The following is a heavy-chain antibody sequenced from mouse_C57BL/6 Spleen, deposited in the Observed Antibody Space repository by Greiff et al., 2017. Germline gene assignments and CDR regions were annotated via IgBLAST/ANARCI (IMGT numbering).Heavy chain of an antibody. Sequence: EVKLQESGPGLVKPSQSLSLTCSVTGYSITSGYYWNWIRQFPGNKLEWMGYISYDGSNNYNPSLKNRISITRDTSKNQFFLKLNSVTTEDTATYYCARGDYGSNFDVRGTGTTVTVSS. V-gene: IGHV3-6*01. CDR2: ISYDGSN. CDR1: GYSITSGYY. CDR3: ARGDYGSNFDV. J-gene: IGHJ1*03. D-gene: IGHD1-1*01.